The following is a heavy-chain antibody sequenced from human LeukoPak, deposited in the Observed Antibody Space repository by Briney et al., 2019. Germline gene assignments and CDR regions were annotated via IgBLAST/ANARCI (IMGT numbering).Heavy chain of an antibody. Sequence: PSETLSLTCAVSGGSLSSSNWWSWVRQPPGKGLEWIGEIYHSGSTNYNPSLKSRVTISVDKSKNQFSLKLSSVTAADTAVYYCARDRPYYYGSGSYRQFDIWGQGTMVTVSS. V-gene: IGHV4-4*02. CDR3: ARDRPYYYGSGSYRQFDI. D-gene: IGHD3-10*01. J-gene: IGHJ3*02. CDR2: IYHSGST. CDR1: GGSLSSSNW.